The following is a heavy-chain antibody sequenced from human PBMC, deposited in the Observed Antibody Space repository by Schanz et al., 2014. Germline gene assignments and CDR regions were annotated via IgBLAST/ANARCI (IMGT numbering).Heavy chain of an antibody. CDR3: ARDIQNHYDTSGPVGAFDI. Sequence: QVQLVQSGAEVKKPGSSVKVSCKASGGTFSSYAFSWVRQAPGQGLEWMGKIIPILGMENYAQKFQGRVTITADISTGTAYMDLSSLRSDDTAVYYCARDIQNHYDTSGPVGAFDIWGQGTVVTVSS. J-gene: IGHJ3*02. CDR1: GGTFSSYA. D-gene: IGHD3-22*01. CDR2: IIPILGME. V-gene: IGHV1-69*04.